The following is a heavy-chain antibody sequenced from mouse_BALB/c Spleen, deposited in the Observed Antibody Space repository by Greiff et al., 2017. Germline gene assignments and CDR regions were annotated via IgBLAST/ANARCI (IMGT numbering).Heavy chain of an antibody. Sequence: EVKLQESGAELVKPGASVKLSCTASGFNIKDTYMHWVKQRPEQGLEWIGRIDPANGNTKYDPKFQGKATITADTSSNTAYLQLSSLTSEDTAVYYCARDSSGYPDYWGQGTTLTVSS. J-gene: IGHJ2*01. D-gene: IGHD3-2*01. CDR2: IDPANGNT. CDR1: GFNIKDTY. CDR3: ARDSSGYPDY. V-gene: IGHV14-3*02.